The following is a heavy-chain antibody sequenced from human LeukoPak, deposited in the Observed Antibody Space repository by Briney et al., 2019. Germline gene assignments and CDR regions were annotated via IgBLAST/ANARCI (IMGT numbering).Heavy chain of an antibody. CDR1: GGSISSSSYY. J-gene: IGHJ6*03. CDR2: IYYSGST. CDR3: ASKACSGGSCYSGWNYYYYMDV. Sequence: SETLSLTCTVSGGSISSSSYYWGWIRQPPGKGLEWIGSIYYSGSTYYNPSLKSRVTISVDTSKNQFSLKLSSVTAADTAVYYCASKACSGGSCYSGWNYYYYMDVWGKGTTVTVSS. D-gene: IGHD2-15*01. V-gene: IGHV4-39*07.